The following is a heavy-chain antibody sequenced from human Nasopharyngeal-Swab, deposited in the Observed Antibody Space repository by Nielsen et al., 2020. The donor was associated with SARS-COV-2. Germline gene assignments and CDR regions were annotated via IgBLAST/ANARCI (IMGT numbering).Heavy chain of an antibody. J-gene: IGHJ6*02. CDR2: INHSGST. V-gene: IGHV4-34*01. CDR1: GGSFNGYY. Sequence: SETLSLTCAVYGGSFNGYYWSWIRQSPGKGLECIGEINHSGSTNYNPSLKSRVTISVDTSKNQFSLKLSSVTAADTAVYYCARGSTMNGYYGMDVWGQGTTVTVSS. CDR3: ARGSTMNGYYGMDV. D-gene: IGHD3-22*01.